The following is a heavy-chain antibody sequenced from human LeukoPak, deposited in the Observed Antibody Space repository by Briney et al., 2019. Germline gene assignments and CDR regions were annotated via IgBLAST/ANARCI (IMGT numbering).Heavy chain of an antibody. CDR1: GGSISSYY. Sequence: SETLSLTCTVSGGSISSYYWSWIRQPPGKGLEWIGYIYYSGSTNYNPSLKSRVTISVDTSKNQFSLKLSSVTAADTAVYYCAMSDSGSYFPFDYWGQGTLVTVSS. D-gene: IGHD1-26*01. CDR3: AMSDSGSYFPFDY. CDR2: IYYSGST. J-gene: IGHJ4*02. V-gene: IGHV4-59*08.